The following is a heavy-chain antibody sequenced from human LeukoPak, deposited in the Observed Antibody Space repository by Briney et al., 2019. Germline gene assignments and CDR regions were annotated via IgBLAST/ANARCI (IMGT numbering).Heavy chain of an antibody. D-gene: IGHD6-6*01. Sequence: GASVKVSCKASGYTFTSYGISWVRQAPGQGLEWMGWISAYNGNTNYAQKLQGRVTMTTDTSTSTAYMELRSLRSDDTAVYYCARGFIAAPRLRYNGMDVWGQGTTVTVSS. J-gene: IGHJ6*02. CDR3: ARGFIAAPRLRYNGMDV. CDR2: ISAYNGNT. CDR1: GYTFTSYG. V-gene: IGHV1-18*01.